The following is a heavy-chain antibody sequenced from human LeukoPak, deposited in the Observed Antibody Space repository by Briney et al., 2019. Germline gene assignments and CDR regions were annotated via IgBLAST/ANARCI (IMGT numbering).Heavy chain of an antibody. Sequence: GGSLRLSCAASGFTFSSYAMSWVRQAPGKGLEWVSSISGSGSTTYFADSVKGRFTISRDNSKNTLHLQMNSLRAEDTAVYYCAKDSTVSGSYYGMDIWGQGTTVTVSS. J-gene: IGHJ6*02. D-gene: IGHD3-22*01. CDR1: GFTFSSYA. V-gene: IGHV3-23*01. CDR2: ISGSGSTT. CDR3: AKDSTVSGSYYGMDI.